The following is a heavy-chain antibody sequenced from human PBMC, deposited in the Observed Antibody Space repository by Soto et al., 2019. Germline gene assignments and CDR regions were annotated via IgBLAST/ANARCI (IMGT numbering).Heavy chain of an antibody. CDR1: GHSFNKYD. CDR3: SDTGGH. V-gene: IGHV1-8*01. Sequence: GASVKVSCKASGHSFNKYDINWVRQAPGQGLEWMGWVNPNSGETGFAQKFQGRITMTRNTSINTVYMELRSLRSGDTAVYYCSDTGGHWGQGTLVTVSS. D-gene: IGHD2-8*02. J-gene: IGHJ4*02. CDR2: VNPNSGET.